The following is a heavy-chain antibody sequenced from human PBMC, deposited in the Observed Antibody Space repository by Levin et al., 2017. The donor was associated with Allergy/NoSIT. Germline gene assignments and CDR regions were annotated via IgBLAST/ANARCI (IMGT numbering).Heavy chain of an antibody. Sequence: GGSLRLSCAASGFTFSTYAMSWVRQAPGKGLEWVSTITGSSGRTYYADSLKGRFTISRDNSRNKLYLQMNSLRGEDTAVYYCAKDRNIAVTAWRPLNYFDYWGQGTLVTVSS. CDR1: GFTFSTYA. J-gene: IGHJ4*02. D-gene: IGHD6-19*01. CDR3: AKDRNIAVTAWRPLNYFDY. CDR2: ITGSSGRT. V-gene: IGHV3-23*01.